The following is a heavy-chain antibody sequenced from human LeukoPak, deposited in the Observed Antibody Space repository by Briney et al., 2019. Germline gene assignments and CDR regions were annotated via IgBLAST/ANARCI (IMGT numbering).Heavy chain of an antibody. CDR3: AKVAKYYYGSETYYFFEH. Sequence: GGSLRLSCAASGFTVSSNYMSWVRQAPGKGLEWVANIKQDGTEKYYVDSVKGRFTISRDNAKNSLYLQMNSLRVEDTAVYYCAKVAKYYYGSETYYFFEHWGQGTPVTASS. CDR1: GFTVSSNY. CDR2: IKQDGTEK. V-gene: IGHV3-7*01. J-gene: IGHJ4*02. D-gene: IGHD3-10*01.